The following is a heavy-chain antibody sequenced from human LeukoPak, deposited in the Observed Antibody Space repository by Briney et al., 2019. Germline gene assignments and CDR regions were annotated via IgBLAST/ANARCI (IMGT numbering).Heavy chain of an antibody. CDR3: AKDVAPDSGWDLDY. CDR1: GLTFSTYS. CDR2: IYNSGAKI. V-gene: IGHV3-23*01. Sequence: GGSLRLSCAVSGLTFSTYSMTWVRQGPGKGLEWVSSIYNSGAKIFYADSVKGRFTISRDNSKNMLYLQMNSLRVEDTAVYYCAKDVAPDSGWDLDYWGQGTTVTVSS. D-gene: IGHD6-19*01. J-gene: IGHJ4*03.